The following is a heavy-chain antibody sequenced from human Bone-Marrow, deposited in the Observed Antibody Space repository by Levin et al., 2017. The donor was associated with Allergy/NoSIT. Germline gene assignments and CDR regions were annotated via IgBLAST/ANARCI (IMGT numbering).Heavy chain of an antibody. Sequence: NPGGSLRLSCAGSGFDFSFYTMNWVRRAPGKGLEWVSSITGTSEYIYYAVSVTGRFTISRDNDKNSVSLEMNSLRAEDSAVYYCAVFNLWSGPTELAFDYWGQGTLVTVSS. J-gene: IGHJ4*02. CDR2: ITGTSEYI. CDR3: AVFNLWSGPTELAFDY. V-gene: IGHV3-21*01. D-gene: IGHD3-3*01. CDR1: GFDFSFYT.